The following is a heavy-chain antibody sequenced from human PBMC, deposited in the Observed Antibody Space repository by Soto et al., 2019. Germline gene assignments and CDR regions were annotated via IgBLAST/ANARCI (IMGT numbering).Heavy chain of an antibody. CDR2: ISYDGSNQ. J-gene: IGHJ6*02. V-gene: IGHV3-30*04. Sequence: QVQLVESGGGVVQPGGSLRLSCEASGFTFRDFAAHWIRQAPGRGLDWVTLISYDGSNQYFADSVKGRFTISRDNSKNTLSLHMNSLTTEDTAVYFCARQAMAAPKYHYRFLDVWGRGTLVTVSS. CDR1: GFTFRDFA. D-gene: IGHD2-2*01. CDR3: ARQAMAAPKYHYRFLDV.